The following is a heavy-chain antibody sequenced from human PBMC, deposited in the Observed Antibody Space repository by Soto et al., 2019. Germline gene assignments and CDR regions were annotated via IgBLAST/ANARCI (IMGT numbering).Heavy chain of an antibody. V-gene: IGHV3-74*01. CDR3: ARGPSGWFGYDY. CDR2: INSGASTT. CDR1: GFTFSSSW. J-gene: IGHJ4*02. Sequence: GGSLRLSCAASGFTFSSSWMHWVRQAPGKGLVWVSRINSGASTTNYADSVKCRFTISRDNAKNTLYLQMDSLTAEDTAVYYCARGPSGWFGYDYWGQGTLVTVSS. D-gene: IGHD6-19*01.